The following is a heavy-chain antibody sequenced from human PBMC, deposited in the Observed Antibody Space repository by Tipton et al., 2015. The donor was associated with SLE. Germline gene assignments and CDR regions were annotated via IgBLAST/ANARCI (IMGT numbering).Heavy chain of an antibody. CDR3: ARGTNVWAWCVKY. V-gene: IGHV4-59*01. D-gene: IGHD2-8*01. J-gene: IGHJ4*02. Sequence: TLSLTCSVSGDSISSNYWTWIRQPPGKALEWLAYSSKTGSTSDNPSLKSRVHISLDTSKNQMSLSLKSVTAADTAVYYCARGTNVWAWCVKYWGQGTLVTVSS. CDR1: GDSISSNY. CDR2: SSKTGST.